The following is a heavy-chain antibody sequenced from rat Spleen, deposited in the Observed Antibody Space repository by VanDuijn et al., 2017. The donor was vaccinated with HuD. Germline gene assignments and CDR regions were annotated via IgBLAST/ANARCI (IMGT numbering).Heavy chain of an antibody. V-gene: IGHV5-22*01. Sequence: EVQLVESGGGLVQPGRSLKLSCAASGFTFSTFAMAWVRQAPKKGLEWVASMSYEGSSTYHGDSVKGRLTISRDNAKSTLYLQMNSLRSEDTATYYCARERITTFDYWGQGVMVTVSS. CDR3: ARERITTFDY. J-gene: IGHJ2*01. CDR2: MSYEGSST. D-gene: IGHD1-10*01. CDR1: GFTFSTFA.